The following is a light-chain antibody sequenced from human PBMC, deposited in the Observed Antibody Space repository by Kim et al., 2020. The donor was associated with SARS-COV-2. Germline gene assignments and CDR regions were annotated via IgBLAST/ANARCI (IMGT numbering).Light chain of an antibody. CDR2: EDN. V-gene: IGLV6-57*03. CDR1: SGSIASNY. Sequence: GKTVTISCTRSSGSIASNYVQWYQQRPGSAPTTVIYEDNQRPSGVPDRFSGSIDSSSNSASLTISGLKTEVEADYYCQSYDSSNRVFGTGTKVTVL. J-gene: IGLJ1*01. CDR3: QSYDSSNRV.